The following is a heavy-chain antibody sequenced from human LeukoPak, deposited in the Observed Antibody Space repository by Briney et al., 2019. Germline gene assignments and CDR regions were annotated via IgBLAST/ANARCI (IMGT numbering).Heavy chain of an antibody. CDR3: ARRDYYGSGSTGMDV. CDR2: IYPGDSDT. D-gene: IGHD3-10*01. J-gene: IGHJ6*04. CDR1: GYGFTSYW. V-gene: IGHV5-51*01. Sequence: GESLKISCKGSGYGFTSYWIGWVRQMPGKGLEWMGIIYPGDSDTRYSPSFQGQVTISADKSISTAYLQWSSLKASDTAMYYCARRDYYGSGSTGMDVWGKGTTVTVSS.